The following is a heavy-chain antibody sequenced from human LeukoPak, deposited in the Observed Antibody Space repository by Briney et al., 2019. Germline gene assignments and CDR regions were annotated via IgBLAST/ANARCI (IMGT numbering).Heavy chain of an antibody. J-gene: IGHJ3*02. CDR3: ARALSGYSEAFI. CDR2: ISGGDGST. Sequence: GGSLRLSCAASGFTFSSYAMSWVRLAPGKGLKWVSSISGGDGSTYYANSVKGRFTISGDNAKNSLYLQMNSLRAEDTAVYYCARALSGYSEAFIWGQGTMVTVSS. CDR1: GFTFSSYA. D-gene: IGHD6-13*01. V-gene: IGHV3-23*01.